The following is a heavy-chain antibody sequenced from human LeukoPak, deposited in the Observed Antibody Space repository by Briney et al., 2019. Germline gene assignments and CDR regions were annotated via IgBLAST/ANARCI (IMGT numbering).Heavy chain of an antibody. D-gene: IGHD1-26*01. J-gene: IGHJ6*03. CDR3: ARTGGSFYFYYYMDV. CDR2: IYYTGST. V-gene: IGHV4-39*07. Sequence: WVRQPPGKGLEWIGSIYYTGSTYYNPSLKSRVTISIDTSKNQFSLKLSSVTAADTAVYYCARTGGSFYFYYYMDVWGKGTTVTVSS.